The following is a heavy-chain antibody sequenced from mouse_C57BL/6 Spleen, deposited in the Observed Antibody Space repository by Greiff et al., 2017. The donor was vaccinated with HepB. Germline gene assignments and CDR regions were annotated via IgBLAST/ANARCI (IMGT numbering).Heavy chain of an antibody. J-gene: IGHJ2*01. CDR2: IYPGDGDT. D-gene: IGHD1-1*01. Sequence: QVQLQQSGPELVKPGASVKISCKASGYAFSSSWMNWVKQRPGKGLEWIGRIYPGDGDTNYNGKFKGKATLTADKSSSTAYMQLSSLTSEDSAVYCCARRYYYGSSYGDYRGQGTTLTVSS. V-gene: IGHV1-82*01. CDR1: GYAFSSSW. CDR3: ARRYYYGSSYGDY.